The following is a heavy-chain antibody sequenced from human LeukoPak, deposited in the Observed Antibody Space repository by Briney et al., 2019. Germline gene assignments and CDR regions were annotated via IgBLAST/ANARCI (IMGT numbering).Heavy chain of an antibody. Sequence: PGGSLRLSCAASGFTFTGYWMSWIRQAPGKGPEWVAFIRKDDGSAKYYADSVKGRFTISRDNAKTLLYLQMDSLRVEDTAVYYCVRDFVYTTAWGQGTQVTVSS. CDR2: IRKDDGSAK. J-gene: IGHJ4*02. CDR3: VRDFVYTTA. V-gene: IGHV3-7*03. D-gene: IGHD2-21*02. CDR1: GFTFTGYW.